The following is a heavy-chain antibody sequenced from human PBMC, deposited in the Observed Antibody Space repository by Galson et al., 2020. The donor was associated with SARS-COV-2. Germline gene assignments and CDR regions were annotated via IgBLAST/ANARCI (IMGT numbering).Heavy chain of an antibody. Sequence: GESLKISCAASGFTFSSYGMHWVRQAPGKGLEWVAVISYDGSNKYYADSVKGRFTISRDNSKNTLYLQMNSLRAEDTAVYYCAKDPHRDGYNLWWYFDLWGRGTLVTVSS. J-gene: IGHJ2*01. D-gene: IGHD5-12*01. CDR3: AKDPHRDGYNLWWYFDL. CDR1: GFTFSSYG. V-gene: IGHV3-30*18. CDR2: ISYDGSNK.